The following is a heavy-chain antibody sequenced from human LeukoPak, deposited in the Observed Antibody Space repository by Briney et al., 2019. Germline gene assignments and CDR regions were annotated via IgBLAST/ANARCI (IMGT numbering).Heavy chain of an antibody. CDR2: INWNGGST. J-gene: IGHJ6*02. CDR3: ARLGAMVRGVINYYYYGMDV. V-gene: IGHV3-20*01. CDR1: GFTFDDYG. D-gene: IGHD3-10*01. Sequence: GGSLRLSCAASGFTFDDYGMSWVRQAPGKGLEWVSGINWNGGSTGYADSVKGRFTISRDNAKNSLYLQMNSLRAEDTDLYHCARLGAMVRGVINYYYYGMDVWGQGTTVTVSS.